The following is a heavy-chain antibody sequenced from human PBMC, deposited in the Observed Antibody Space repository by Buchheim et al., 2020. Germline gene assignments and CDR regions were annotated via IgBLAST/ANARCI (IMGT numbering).Heavy chain of an antibody. D-gene: IGHD1-1*01. CDR1: GFTFSTYA. V-gene: IGHV3-23*01. J-gene: IGHJ6*02. CDR2: ISDSGGTT. CDR3: AKSSDWNPYNYGMDV. Sequence: EVQLLESGGGLVQPGGSLRLSCAASGFTFSTYAMSWVRQAPGKGLEWVSAISDSGGTTYYADSVKGRFTISRDNFRYTLFLQMNSLRSEDTAVYYCAKSSDWNPYNYGMDVWGQGTT.